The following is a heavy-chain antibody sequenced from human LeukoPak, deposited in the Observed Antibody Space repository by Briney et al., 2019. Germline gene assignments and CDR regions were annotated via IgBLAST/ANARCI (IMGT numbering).Heavy chain of an antibody. V-gene: IGHV4-34*01. CDR1: GGSFSGYY. J-gene: IGHJ4*02. CDR2: INHSGST. CDR3: ARGDYYDSSGPISAY. Sequence: SETLSLTCAAYGGSFSGYYWSWLRQPPGKGLEWIGEINHSGSTNYNPSLKSRVTILVDTSKNQYSLKLRSVTAADTAVYYCARGDYYDSSGPISAYWGQGTLVTVSS. D-gene: IGHD3-22*01.